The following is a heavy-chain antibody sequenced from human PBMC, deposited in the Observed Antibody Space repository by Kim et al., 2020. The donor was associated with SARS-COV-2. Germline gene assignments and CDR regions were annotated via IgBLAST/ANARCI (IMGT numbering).Heavy chain of an antibody. Sequence: KTNESTKCKGRVPITRATSANTAYMDLSSLTSEDTAIYYCTRDMNPTVYDYWGQGTLVTVSS. V-gene: IGHV1-3*01. J-gene: IGHJ4*02. CDR3: TRDMNPTVYDY. CDR2: KT. D-gene: IGHD4-4*01.